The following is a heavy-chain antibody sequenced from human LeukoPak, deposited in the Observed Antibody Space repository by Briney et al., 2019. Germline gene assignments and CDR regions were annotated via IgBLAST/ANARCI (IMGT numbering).Heavy chain of an antibody. D-gene: IGHD6-6*01. J-gene: IGHJ5*02. CDR2: ISYDSGSI. Sequence: GGSLRLSCAASGFKFDDYAMHWVREAPGKGLEWGSGISYDSGSIPYGDSVKGPDHIYRDNSQHVLYLHSDDVSCPDTGLLFWVKGFEYSSSMGLQPWGARTLVTVSS. V-gene: IGHV3-9*01. CDR3: VKGFEYSSSMGLQP. CDR1: GFKFDDYA.